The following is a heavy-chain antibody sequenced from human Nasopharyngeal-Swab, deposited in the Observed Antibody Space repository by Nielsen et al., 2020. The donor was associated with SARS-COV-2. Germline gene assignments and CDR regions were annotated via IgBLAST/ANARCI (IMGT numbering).Heavy chain of an antibody. Sequence: GESLKISCAASGFIFSNYGMHWVRQAPGKGLEWVAVISYDGNDKYYADSVRGRFTISRDKSKSTLSLQMYSLRADDTAVYYCASNLGSCGQLVPRFSSSCYFDYWGQGTLVTVSS. CDR1: GFIFSNYG. CDR2: ISYDGNDK. CDR3: ASNLGSCGQLVPRFSSSCYFDY. V-gene: IGHV3-30*03. J-gene: IGHJ4*02. D-gene: IGHD6-13*01.